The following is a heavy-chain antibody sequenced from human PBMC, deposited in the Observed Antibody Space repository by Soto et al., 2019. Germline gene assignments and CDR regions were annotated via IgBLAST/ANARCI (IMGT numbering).Heavy chain of an antibody. D-gene: IGHD5-12*01. CDR1: GYTFTSYD. J-gene: IGHJ2*01. Sequence: QVPLVQSGAEVKKPGASVKVSCKASGYTFTSYDINWVRQATGQGLEWMGWMNPNSGNTGYAQKFQGRVTMTRNTSISTAYMELSSLRSEDTAVYYCARGFSCYAYWYFDLWGRGTLVTVSS. V-gene: IGHV1-8*01. CDR3: ARGFSCYAYWYFDL. CDR2: MNPNSGNT.